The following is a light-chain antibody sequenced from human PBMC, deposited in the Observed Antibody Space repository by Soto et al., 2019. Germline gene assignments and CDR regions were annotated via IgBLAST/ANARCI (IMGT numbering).Light chain of an antibody. J-gene: IGKJ5*01. CDR1: QSVSSSY. Sequence: GERATVSCRARQSVSSSYLAWYQQKPGQAPRLLIYGASTRATGIPARFSGSGSGTDFTLTISSLEPEDSAVYYCQQRHMWPIPFGQRTRLAIK. V-gene: IGKV3D-20*02. CDR3: QQRHMWPIP. CDR2: GAS.